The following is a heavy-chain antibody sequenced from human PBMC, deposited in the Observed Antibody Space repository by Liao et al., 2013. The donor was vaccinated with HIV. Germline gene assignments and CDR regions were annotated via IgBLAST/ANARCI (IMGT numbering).Heavy chain of an antibody. CDR1: GASITSGSHS. V-gene: IGHV4-61*02. J-gene: IGHJ3*02. D-gene: IGHD3-10*01. Sequence: QVQLQESGPGLVKPSQTLSLTCSVSGASITSGSHSWSWIRLTAGRGLEWIGHIYPSGTTKKNLFLDSRITIFQDRYRGRFSLNLKSVTAADTAVYYCARERGQAMGAYYGSGRLDAFDIWSQGTMVTVSS. CDR3: ARERGQAMGAYYGSGRLDAFDI. CDR2: IYPSGTT.